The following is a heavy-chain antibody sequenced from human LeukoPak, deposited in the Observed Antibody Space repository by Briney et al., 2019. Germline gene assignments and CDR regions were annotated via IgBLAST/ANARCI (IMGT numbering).Heavy chain of an antibody. CDR2: IYYSGST. CDR1: GGSISGYY. Sequence: SETLSLTCTVSGGSISGYYWSWIRQPPGKGLEWIGYIYYSGSTNYNPSLKSRVTISVDTSKNQFSLKLSSVTAADTAVYYCARDLFRRSALGFWGQGTLVTVSS. J-gene: IGHJ4*02. V-gene: IGHV4-59*01. D-gene: IGHD1-26*01. CDR3: ARDLFRRSALGF.